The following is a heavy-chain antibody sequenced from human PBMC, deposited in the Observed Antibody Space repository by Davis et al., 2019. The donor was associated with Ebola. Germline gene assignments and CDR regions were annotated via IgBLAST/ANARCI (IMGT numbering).Heavy chain of an antibody. D-gene: IGHD2-2*01. J-gene: IGHJ6*02. CDR2: TGTTGDT. CDR1: RFTFSNYA. V-gene: IGHV3-13*01. Sequence: GESLKISCAASRFTFSNYAMAWVRQAPGKGLEWVSATGTTGDTYYPGSVKGRFTISRDNAKNSLYLQMNSLRDEDTAVYYCARDHRYIVVLPAVAYFGMDVWGQGTTVTVSS. CDR3: ARDHRYIVVLPAVAYFGMDV.